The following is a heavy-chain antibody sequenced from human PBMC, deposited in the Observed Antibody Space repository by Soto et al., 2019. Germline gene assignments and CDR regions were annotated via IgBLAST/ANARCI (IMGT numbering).Heavy chain of an antibody. CDR2: IYQSGST. V-gene: IGHV4-38-2*02. CDR3: ARDRNPSSGYYYFDY. D-gene: IGHD3-22*01. J-gene: IGHJ4*02. Sequence: PSETLSLTCAVSGYSISSNYYWGWIRQPPGKGLEWIGSIYQSGSTYYDPSLKSRVTISVDTSKNQFSLKLSSVTAADTAVYYCARDRNPSSGYYYFDYWGQGALVTVS. CDR1: GYSISSNYY.